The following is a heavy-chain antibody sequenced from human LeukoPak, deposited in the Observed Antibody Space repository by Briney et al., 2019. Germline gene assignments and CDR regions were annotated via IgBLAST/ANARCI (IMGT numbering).Heavy chain of an antibody. V-gene: IGHV1-46*01. Sequence: ASVEVSCKASGYTFTSYYMHWVRQAPGQGLEWMGIINPSGGSTSYAQKFQGRVTMTRDTSTSTVYMEPSSLRSEDTAVYYCARDLNNRRGFDPWGQGTLVTVSS. D-gene: IGHD1/OR15-1a*01. CDR2: INPSGGST. J-gene: IGHJ5*02. CDR1: GYTFTSYY. CDR3: ARDLNNRRGFDP.